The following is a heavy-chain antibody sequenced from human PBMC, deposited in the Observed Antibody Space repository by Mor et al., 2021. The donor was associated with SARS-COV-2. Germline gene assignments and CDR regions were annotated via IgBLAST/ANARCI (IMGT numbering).Heavy chain of an antibody. D-gene: IGHD3-10*01. CDR3: ARQEVTYNFGSPSLPDY. V-gene: IGHV4-34*01. J-gene: IGHJ4*02. Sequence: EWIGEINHSGSTNYNPSLKSRVTISVDTSKNQFSLKLSSVTAADTAVYYCARQEVTYNFGSPSLPDYWGQGTLV. CDR2: INHSGST.